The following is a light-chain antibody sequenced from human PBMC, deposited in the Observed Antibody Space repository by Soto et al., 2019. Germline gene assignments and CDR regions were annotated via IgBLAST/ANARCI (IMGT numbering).Light chain of an antibody. CDR2: AAS. V-gene: IGKV3-15*01. Sequence: EIVMTQSPATLSVSPGERATLSCSASQSVSSNLACYQQKPGQAPRLLIYAASTRATGIPARFSGSVSGTEFTLTISSLQSEDFEVYYCQQYNNWPLTFGGGTKVEIK. J-gene: IGKJ4*01. CDR3: QQYNNWPLT. CDR1: QSVSSN.